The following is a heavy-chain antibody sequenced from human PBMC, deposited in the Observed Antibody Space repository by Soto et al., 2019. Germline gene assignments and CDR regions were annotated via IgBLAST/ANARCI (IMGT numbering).Heavy chain of an antibody. D-gene: IGHD6-13*01. CDR2: VYNSGST. V-gene: IGHV4-59*01. CDR3: ARYRREAVAGYTLDN. J-gene: IGHJ4*02. Sequence: SETLPLTCTVSGGSISSNYWTWIRQPPGKGLEWIGYVYNSGSTNYNPSPKSRVTISEDTSKSQFSLKVNSMTAADTAVYYCARYRREAVAGYTLDNWGQGILVTVSS. CDR1: GGSISSNY.